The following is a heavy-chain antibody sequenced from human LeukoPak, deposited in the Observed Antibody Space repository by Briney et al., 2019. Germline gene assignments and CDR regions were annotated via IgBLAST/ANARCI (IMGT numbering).Heavy chain of an antibody. J-gene: IGHJ5*02. CDR3: AKASYGDYGGFDP. D-gene: IGHD4-17*01. Sequence: GGSLRLSCAASGLTFSSFWMHRVRQAPGKGLVWVSRINSDGGSTTYADFVKGRFTISRDNAKNTLYLHMNSLRAEDTAVYYCAKASYGDYGGFDPWGQGTLVTVSS. V-gene: IGHV3-74*01. CDR2: INSDGGST. CDR1: GLTFSSFW.